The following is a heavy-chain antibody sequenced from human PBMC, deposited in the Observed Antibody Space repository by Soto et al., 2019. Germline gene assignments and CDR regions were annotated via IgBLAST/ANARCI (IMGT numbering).Heavy chain of an antibody. V-gene: IGHV1-69*13. Sequence: SVKVSCKAPGGIFSTYVISWVRQAPGQGLEWMGGIIPVFGTAHYAQKFQGRVTITADESTSTAYMELSSLRSEDTAVYYCARPAQEYYYDNNGYSSDYWGQGTLVTVSS. CDR2: IIPVFGTA. D-gene: IGHD3-22*01. J-gene: IGHJ4*02. CDR3: ARPAQEYYYDNNGYSSDY. CDR1: GGIFSTYV.